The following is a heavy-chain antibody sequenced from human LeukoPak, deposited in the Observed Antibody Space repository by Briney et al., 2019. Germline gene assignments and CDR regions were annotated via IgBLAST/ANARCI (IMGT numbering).Heavy chain of an antibody. CDR3: ARVWLGSSYYYYYMDV. V-gene: IGHV1-69*13. CDR1: GGTFSSYA. Sequence: ASVKVSCKASGGTFSSYAISWVRQAPGQGLEWLGGIIPIFGTANYAQKFQGRVTITADESTSTAYMELSSLRSEDTAVYYCARVWLGSSYYYYYMDVWGKGTTVTVSS. J-gene: IGHJ6*03. CDR2: IIPIFGTA. D-gene: IGHD3-10*01.